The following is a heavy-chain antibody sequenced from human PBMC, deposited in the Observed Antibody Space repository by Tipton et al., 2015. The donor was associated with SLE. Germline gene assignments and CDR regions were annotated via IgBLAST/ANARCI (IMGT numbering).Heavy chain of an antibody. Sequence: TLPLTCTVSGGSISSSSYYWGWIRQPPGEGLEWIGSIYYSGSTYYNPSLKSRVTISVDTSKNQFSLKLSSVTAADTAVYYCARPGYFNWFDPWGQGTLVTVSS. D-gene: IGHD5-18*01. CDR2: IYYSGST. CDR3: ARPGYFNWFDP. J-gene: IGHJ5*02. CDR1: GGSISSSSYY. V-gene: IGHV4-39*07.